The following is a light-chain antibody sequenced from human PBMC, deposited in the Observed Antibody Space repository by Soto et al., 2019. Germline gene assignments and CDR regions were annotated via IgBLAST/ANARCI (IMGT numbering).Light chain of an antibody. J-gene: IGKJ1*01. V-gene: IGKV1-6*01. CDR2: AAS. CDR1: QGIRNE. CDR3: QQYTGT. Sequence: IQVTQSPSSLSASVGDRVTITCRASQGIRNELSWFQQRPGNAPTLLISAASRLQSGVPSRFSGSSSGTEFILTIDSVQPDDFATYYCQQYTGTFGQGTKVDIK.